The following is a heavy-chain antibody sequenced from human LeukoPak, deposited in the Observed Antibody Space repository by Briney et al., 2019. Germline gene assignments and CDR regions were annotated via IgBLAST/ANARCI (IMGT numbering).Heavy chain of an antibody. V-gene: IGHV3-53*01. CDR2: IYSGGST. CDR3: ARDARIVATSRRDGYIWFDP. Sequence: GGSLRLSCAASGFTVTSNYITWVRQAPGKGLEWVSVIYSGGSTSYADSVKGRFTISRDNSKNTLYLQMNSLRAEDTAVYYCARDARIVATSRRDGYIWFDPWGQGALVTVSS. CDR1: GFTVTSNY. D-gene: IGHD5-12*01. J-gene: IGHJ5*02.